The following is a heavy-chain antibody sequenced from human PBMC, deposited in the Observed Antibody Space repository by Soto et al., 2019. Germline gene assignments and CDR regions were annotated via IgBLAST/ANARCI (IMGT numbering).Heavy chain of an antibody. CDR3: ARDPVNYYGSWTYGMDV. V-gene: IGHV3-30-3*01. CDR1: GLTLSRFA. J-gene: IGHJ6*02. Sequence: QVQLVESGGGVVQPGRSLRLSCAASGLTLSRFAMHWVRQAPGKGLEWVAVIGYDGSNKDYADSVKGRFTISRDNSKNTLYMQMNSLRPEDTAVYYCARDPVNYYGSWTYGMDVWGQGTTVTVS. D-gene: IGHD3-10*01. CDR2: IGYDGSNK.